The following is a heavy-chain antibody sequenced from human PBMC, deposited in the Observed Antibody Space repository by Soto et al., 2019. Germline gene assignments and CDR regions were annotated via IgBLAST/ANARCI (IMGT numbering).Heavy chain of an antibody. CDR1: GGSISSYY. V-gene: IGHV4-59*01. D-gene: IGHD3-22*01. J-gene: IGHJ5*02. CDR2: IYYSGST. Sequence: SSETLSLTCTVSGGSISSYYWSWIRQPPGKGLEWIGYIYYSGSTNYNPSLKSRVTISVDTSKNQFSLKLSSVTAADTAVYYRARAYYYDSPWFDPWGQGTLVTVSS. CDR3: ARAYYYDSPWFDP.